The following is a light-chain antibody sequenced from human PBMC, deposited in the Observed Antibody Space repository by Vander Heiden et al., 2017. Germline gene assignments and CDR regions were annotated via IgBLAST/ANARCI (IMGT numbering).Light chain of an antibody. Sequence: QSVLTQPPSVSGAPGQRVTISCTGSSSNFGAGYAVHWYQQLPGTAPKLLIYGNSKRPSGVPDRFSGSKSGTSASLAITGLQAEDEADYYCQSYDSSLSGVVFGGGTKLTVL. V-gene: IGLV1-40*01. CDR2: GNS. CDR3: QSYDSSLSGVV. J-gene: IGLJ2*01. CDR1: SSNFGAGYA.